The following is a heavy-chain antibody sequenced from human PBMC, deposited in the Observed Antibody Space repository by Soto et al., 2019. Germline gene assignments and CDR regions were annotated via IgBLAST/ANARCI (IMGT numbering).Heavy chain of an antibody. J-gene: IGHJ4*02. CDR1: GFTFSSYA. Sequence: GGSLRLSCAASGFTFSSYAMSWVRQAPGKGLEWVSAISGSGGSTYYADSVKGRFTISRDNSKSTLYLQMNSLRAEDTAVYYCAKSYSSGWYGYFDYWGQGTLVTVSS. CDR3: AKSYSSGWYGYFDY. V-gene: IGHV3-23*01. CDR2: ISGSGGST. D-gene: IGHD6-19*01.